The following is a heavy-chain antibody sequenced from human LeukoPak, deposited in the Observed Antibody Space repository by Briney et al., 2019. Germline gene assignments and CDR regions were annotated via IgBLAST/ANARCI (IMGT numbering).Heavy chain of an antibody. CDR2: ITGNGSSI. CDR1: GFTFSSYA. Sequence: GGSLRLSCAASGFTFSSYAMSWVRQAPGKGLEWVSAITGNGSSIYYSGPLKGRFTISRDNAKNSVYLHMTGLSAADTAVYYCATWDDLPLDHWGKGILVTVSS. V-gene: IGHV3-21*01. D-gene: IGHD1-1*01. CDR3: ATWDDLPLDH. J-gene: IGHJ4*02.